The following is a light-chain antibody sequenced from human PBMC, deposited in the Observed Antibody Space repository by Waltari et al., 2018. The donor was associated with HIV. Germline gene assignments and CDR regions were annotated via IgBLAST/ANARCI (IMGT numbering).Light chain of an antibody. CDR3: QQYDNWPPIT. CDR1: QSVRSN. J-gene: IGKJ5*01. Sequence: EIVMTQSPATLSVSQGERATLSCRASQSVRSNLAWYQQRPGQAPSLLISGASTRATGVPARFSGSGSGTDFTLTISSLQSEDFAVYYCQQYDNWPPITFGQGTRLEIK. CDR2: GAS. V-gene: IGKV3-15*01.